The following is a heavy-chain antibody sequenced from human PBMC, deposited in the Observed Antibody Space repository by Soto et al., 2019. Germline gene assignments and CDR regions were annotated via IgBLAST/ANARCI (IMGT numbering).Heavy chain of an antibody. V-gene: IGHV1-3*01. CDR1: GYTLTTFA. Sequence: QVQLVQSGAEVKKPGASVKVSCKASGYTLTTFAMHWVRQAPGQGLEWMGWINAGNGNTKYSQKFQGRVTITRDTSANTAYMELSSLRSEDTAVSYCARSIVVLTYLDYWGQGTLVTVSS. J-gene: IGHJ4*02. CDR3: ARSIVVLTYLDY. CDR2: INAGNGNT. D-gene: IGHD2-21*02.